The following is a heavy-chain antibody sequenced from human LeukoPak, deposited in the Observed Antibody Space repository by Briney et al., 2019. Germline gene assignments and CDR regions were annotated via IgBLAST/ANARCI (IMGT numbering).Heavy chain of an antibody. V-gene: IGHV4-34*01. CDR1: GGSFSGYY. D-gene: IGHD3-9*01. Sequence: PSETLSLTCAVYGGSFSGYYWSWIRQPPGKGLEWIGEINHSGSTNYNPSLKSRVTISVDTSKNQFSLKLSSVTAADTAVYYCARDLAYYDILTGYYPTNWFDPWGQGTLVTVSS. J-gene: IGHJ5*02. CDR2: INHSGST. CDR3: ARDLAYYDILTGYYPTNWFDP.